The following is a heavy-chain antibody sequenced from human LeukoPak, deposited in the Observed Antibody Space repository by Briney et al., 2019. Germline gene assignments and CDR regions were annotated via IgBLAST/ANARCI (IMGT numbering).Heavy chain of an antibody. D-gene: IGHD6-19*01. CDR1: GGSISSGSYY. V-gene: IGHV4-61*02. J-gene: IGHJ4*02. CDR3: ARDQGSGWYSY. CDR2: ISTSGST. Sequence: KPSQTLSLTCTVSGGSISSGSYYWNWIRRPAGEGLEWIGRISTSGSTNYNPSLKSRVTISVDTSKNQFSLKLSSVTAADTAVYYCARDQGSGWYSYWGQGTLVTVSS.